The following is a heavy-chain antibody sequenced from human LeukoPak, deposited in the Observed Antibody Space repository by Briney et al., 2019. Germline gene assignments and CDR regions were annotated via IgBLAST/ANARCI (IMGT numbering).Heavy chain of an antibody. CDR1: GGSISSSSYY. CDR3: ARVEGIVHYYYYYMDV. CDR2: IYYSGST. D-gene: IGHD2/OR15-2a*01. J-gene: IGHJ6*03. V-gene: IGHV4-39*07. Sequence: PSETLSLTCTVSGGSISSSSYYWGWIRQPPGTGLEWIGSIYYSGSTYYNPSLKSRVTISVDTSKNQFSLKLSSVTAADTAVYYCARVEGIVHYYYYYMDVWGKGTTVTVSS.